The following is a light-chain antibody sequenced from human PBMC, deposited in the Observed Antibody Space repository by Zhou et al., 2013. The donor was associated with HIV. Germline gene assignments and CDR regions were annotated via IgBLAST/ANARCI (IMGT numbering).Light chain of an antibody. CDR1: SSNIGAGYD. V-gene: IGLV1-40*01. CDR2: GNF. Sequence: QSVLTQPPSVSGAPGQRVTISCTGSSSNIGAGYDVHWYQQLPGTAPKLLIYGNFHRSSGVPDRFSVAKSGTSASLAITGLQAEDEAIYVCQSYDSSLSGSYVFGPGTAVTVL. J-gene: IGLJ1*01. CDR3: QSYDSSLSGSYV.